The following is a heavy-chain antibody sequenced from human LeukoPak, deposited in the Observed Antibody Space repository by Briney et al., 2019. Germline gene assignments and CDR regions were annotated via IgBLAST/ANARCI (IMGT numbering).Heavy chain of an antibody. CDR2: LTGSGNDA. V-gene: IGHV3-23*01. D-gene: IGHD2-15*01. J-gene: IGHJ4*02. CDR3: AKGATGLRIVGDD. CDR1: GFTFSNYA. Sequence: GGSLRLSCAASGFTFSNYATTWVRQAPGKGLEWVSTLTGSGNDAYYADSVKGRFTISRDNSKNMLYLQMDSLRAEDTAVYYCAKGATGLRIVGDDWGQGTLVTVSS.